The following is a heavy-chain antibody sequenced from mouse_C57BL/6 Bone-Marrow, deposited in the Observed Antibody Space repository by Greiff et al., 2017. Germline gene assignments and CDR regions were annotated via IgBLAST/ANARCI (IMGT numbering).Heavy chain of an antibody. CDR2: IDPSDSYT. V-gene: IGHV1-59*01. J-gene: IGHJ1*03. CDR3: ARSNYYGSSYWYFDV. CDR1: GYTFTSYW. Sequence: VQLQQPGAELVRPGTSVKLSCKASGYTFTSYWMHWVKQRPGQGLEWIGVIDPSDSYTNYNQKFKGKATLTVDTSSSTAYMQLSSLTSEDSAGYYCARSNYYGSSYWYFDVWGTGTTVTVSS. D-gene: IGHD1-1*01.